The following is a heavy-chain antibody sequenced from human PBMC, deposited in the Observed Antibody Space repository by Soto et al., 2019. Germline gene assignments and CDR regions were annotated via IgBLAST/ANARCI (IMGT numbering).Heavy chain of an antibody. CDR2: IYFSGST. J-gene: IGHJ4*02. Sequence: SETLSLTCTVSGASVNSGGYYWSWIRQLPGKGLEWIGYIYFSGSTYYNPSFESRLTISLDTSRNQFSLKLSSVTAADTAVYYCATGNAWEALLAYWGQGTLVTV. CDR1: GASVNSGGYY. D-gene: IGHD1-26*01. V-gene: IGHV4-31*03. CDR3: ATGNAWEALLAY.